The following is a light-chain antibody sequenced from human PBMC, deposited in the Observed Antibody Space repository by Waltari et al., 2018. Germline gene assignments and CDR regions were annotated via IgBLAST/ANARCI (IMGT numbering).Light chain of an antibody. CDR3: CSYAGSYTFVV. J-gene: IGLJ2*01. V-gene: IGLV2-11*01. CDR1: SSDVGGYEY. Sequence: QSALTPPRAVTGPPGHSATISCTRTSSDVGGYEYVPCYQHHPGKSPKLMIYDVSKRPSGVPDRFSGSKSGNTASLTISGRQAEDEADYYCCSYAGSYTFVVFGGGTNLTVL. CDR2: DVS.